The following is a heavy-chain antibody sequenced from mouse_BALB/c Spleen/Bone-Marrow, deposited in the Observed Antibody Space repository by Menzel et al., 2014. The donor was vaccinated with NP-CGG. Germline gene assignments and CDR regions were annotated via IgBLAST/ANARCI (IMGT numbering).Heavy chain of an antibody. CDR3: ARSDGYRALDY. J-gene: IGHJ4*01. D-gene: IGHD2-3*01. V-gene: IGHV1-82*01. Sequence: QVQLQQSGPELVKPGASVTISCKASGYAFSNSWMNWVKQRPGQGLEWIGRIYPGDGDTYYNGKFKGKATLTADKSSSTAYMQLSNLTSVDSAVYFCARSDGYRALDYWGQGTSVTVSS. CDR2: IYPGDGDT. CDR1: GYAFSNSW.